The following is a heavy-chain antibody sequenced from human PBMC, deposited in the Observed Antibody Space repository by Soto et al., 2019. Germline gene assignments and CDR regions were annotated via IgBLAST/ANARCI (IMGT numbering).Heavy chain of an antibody. CDR1: GYGFTTNG. CDR3: ARGRYGDY. D-gene: IGHD1-1*01. J-gene: IGHJ4*02. Sequence: QIHLVQSGAEVKKPGASVKVSCKGSGYGFTTNGITRVRQAPGQGLEWMAWISAHNGNTNDAQKLQGRVTVTRDTSTSTAYMELRSLRSDDTALYYCARGRYGDYWGQGALVTVSS. CDR2: ISAHNGNT. V-gene: IGHV1-18*01.